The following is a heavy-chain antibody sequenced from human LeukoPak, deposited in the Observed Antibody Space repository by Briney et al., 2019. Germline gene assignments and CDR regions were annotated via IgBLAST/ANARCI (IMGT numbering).Heavy chain of an antibody. D-gene: IGHD1-1*01. CDR1: GFAFSGHW. CDR2: INQDGREK. J-gene: IGHJ4*02. Sequence: GGSLRLSCAASGFAFSGHWMSWVRQAPGKGLEWVANINQDGREKYYVDSVKGRFTISRDNAKNSLYLQMNSLRVQDTAVYYCARDGMPFDYWGQGTLVTVSS. CDR3: ARDGMPFDY. V-gene: IGHV3-7*04.